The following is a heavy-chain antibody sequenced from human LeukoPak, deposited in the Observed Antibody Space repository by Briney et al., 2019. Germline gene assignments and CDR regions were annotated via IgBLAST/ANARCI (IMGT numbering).Heavy chain of an antibody. D-gene: IGHD3-22*01. V-gene: IGHV3-9*03. J-gene: IGHJ4*02. CDR3: AKEGLDYYDSSGYLTGPLDY. CDR2: ISWNSGSI. Sequence: PGGSLRLSCAASGFTFDDYAMHWVRQAPGKGLEWVSGISWNSGSIGYADSVEGRFTISRDNAKNSLYLQMNSLRAEDMALYYCAKEGLDYYDSSGYLTGPLDYWGQGTLVTVSS. CDR1: GFTFDDYA.